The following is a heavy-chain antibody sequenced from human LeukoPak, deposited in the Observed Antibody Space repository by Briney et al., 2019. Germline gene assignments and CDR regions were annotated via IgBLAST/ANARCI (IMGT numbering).Heavy chain of an antibody. D-gene: IGHD3-3*01. CDR2: ISSSGSTI. CDR1: GFIFSSYE. Sequence: GGSLRLSCAASGFIFSSYEMNWVRQAPGKGLEWVSYISSSGSTIYYADSVKGRFTLSRDNTKNSLYLQMNSLRAEDTAVYYCARVRPTIFGVIIEPYFDYWGQGTLVTVSS. CDR3: ARVRPTIFGVIIEPYFDY. J-gene: IGHJ4*02. V-gene: IGHV3-48*03.